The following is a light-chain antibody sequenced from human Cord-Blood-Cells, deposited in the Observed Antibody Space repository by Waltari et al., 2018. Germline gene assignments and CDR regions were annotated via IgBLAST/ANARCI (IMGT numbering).Light chain of an antibody. CDR3: CSYAGSSTYV. Sequence: QSALTQPASVSGSPGQSITISCTGTSSDVGSYNLVSWYQQHPGKAPKLMIYEGSKRPSGVSNRFSCSKSGNTASLTISWLQAEDEADYYCCSYAGSSTYVFGTGTKVTVL. J-gene: IGLJ1*01. V-gene: IGLV2-23*01. CDR1: SSDVGSYNL. CDR2: EGS.